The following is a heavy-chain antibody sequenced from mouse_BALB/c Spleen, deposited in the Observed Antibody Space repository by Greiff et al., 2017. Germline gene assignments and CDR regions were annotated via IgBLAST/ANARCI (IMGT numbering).Heavy chain of an antibody. V-gene: IGHV5-6-5*01. Sequence: EVQRVESGGGLVKPGGSLKLSCAASGFTFSSYAMSWVRQTPEKRLEWVASISSGGSTYYPDSVKGRFTISRDNARNILYLQMSSLRSEDTAMYYCARGTDYFDYWGQGTTLTVSS. J-gene: IGHJ2*01. CDR2: ISSGGST. CDR3: ARGTDYFDY. CDR1: GFTFSSYA.